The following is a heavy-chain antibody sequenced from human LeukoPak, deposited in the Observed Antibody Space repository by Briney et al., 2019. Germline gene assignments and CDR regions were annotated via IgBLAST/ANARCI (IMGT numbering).Heavy chain of an antibody. V-gene: IGHV1-8*02. CDR1: VYTFTSYG. D-gene: IGHD3-10*01. J-gene: IGHJ4*02. CDR2: INPYNGYT. CDR3: ARGDLSWLRYRGVVVLYVY. Sequence: GASVTVSRKPSVYTFTSYGISWVRQAPGQGLEWMGRINPYNGYTKYTQKFQGRVTMTRNTSISTAYMELSSLRSEDTAVHYCARGDLSWLRYRGVVVLYVYWGQGTLVTVSS.